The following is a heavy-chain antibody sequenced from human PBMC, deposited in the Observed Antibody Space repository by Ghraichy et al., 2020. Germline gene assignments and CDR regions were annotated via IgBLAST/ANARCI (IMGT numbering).Heavy chain of an antibody. CDR1: GYTFTGYG. CDR2: IGAYSDNT. D-gene: IGHD2/OR15-2a*01. J-gene: IGHJ6*02. V-gene: IGHV1-18*01. Sequence: ASVKVSCKASGYTFTGYGITWVRRAPGQGLEWMGWIGAYSDNTNYARKLQGRVTMTTDTSTTTAYMELRTLRSDDTAVYYCARAGESTWHNYGLDVWGQGTTVTVSS. CDR3: ARAGESTWHNYGLDV.